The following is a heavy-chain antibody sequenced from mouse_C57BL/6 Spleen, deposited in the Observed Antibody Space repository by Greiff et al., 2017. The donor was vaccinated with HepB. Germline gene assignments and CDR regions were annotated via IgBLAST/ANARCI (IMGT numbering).Heavy chain of an antibody. V-gene: IGHV1-9*01. CDR1: GYTFTGYW. CDR3: ARRTAYYSNYEGAWFAY. J-gene: IGHJ3*01. D-gene: IGHD2-5*01. Sequence: QVQLKQSGAELMKPGASVKLSCKATGYTFTGYWIEWVKQRPGHGLEWIGEILPGSGSTNYNEKFKGKATFTADTSSNTAYMQLSSLTTEDSAIYYCARRTAYYSNYEGAWFAYRGQGTLVTVSA. CDR2: ILPGSGST.